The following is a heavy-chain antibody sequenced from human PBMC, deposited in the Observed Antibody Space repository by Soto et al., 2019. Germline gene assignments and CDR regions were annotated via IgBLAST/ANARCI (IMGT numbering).Heavy chain of an antibody. D-gene: IGHD3-22*01. CDR2: INAGNGNT. CDR3: ARGLWGSSGYLDY. J-gene: IGHJ4*02. V-gene: IGHV1-3*01. CDR1: GYTFTSYA. Sequence: VASVKVSCKASGYTFTSYAMHWVRQAPGQRLEWMGWINAGNGNTKYSQKFQGRVTITRDTSASTAYMELSSLRSEDTAVYYCARGLWGSSGYLDYWGQGTLVTVSS.